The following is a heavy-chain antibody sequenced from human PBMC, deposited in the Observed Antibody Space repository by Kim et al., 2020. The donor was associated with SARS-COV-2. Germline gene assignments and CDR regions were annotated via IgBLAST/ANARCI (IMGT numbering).Heavy chain of an antibody. J-gene: IGHJ4*02. Sequence: GIPNYHPSLKSRVTISVDTSKNQFSRKRSSVTAADTAVYYCARGGNKFDYWGQGTLVTVSS. CDR3: ARGGNKFDY. D-gene: IGHD4-4*01. CDR2: GIP. V-gene: IGHV4-59*09.